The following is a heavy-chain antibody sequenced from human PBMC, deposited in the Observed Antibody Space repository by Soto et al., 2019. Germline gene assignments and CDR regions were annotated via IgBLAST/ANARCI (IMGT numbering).Heavy chain of an antibody. V-gene: IGHV3-30*03. Sequence: GGSLRLSCAASGFTFSSYGMHWVRQAPGKGLEWVAVISYDGSNKYYADSVKGRFTISRDNSKNTLYLQMNSLRAEDTAVYYCAIIPDGYYDSSGNFDYWGQGTLVTVSS. CDR3: AIIPDGYYDSSGNFDY. J-gene: IGHJ4*02. CDR2: ISYDGSNK. D-gene: IGHD3-22*01. CDR1: GFTFSSYG.